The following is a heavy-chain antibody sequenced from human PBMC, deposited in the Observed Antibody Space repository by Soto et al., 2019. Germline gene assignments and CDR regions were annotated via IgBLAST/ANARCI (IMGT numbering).Heavy chain of an antibody. CDR3: ARTLYGDNVDY. Sequence: ASAKVSCKASGYTFTSYAMHWVRQAPGQRLEWMGWMNTNNGNTKYSQKFQGRVTITRNTSTSTAYMELSSLRSEDTAVYYCARTLYGDNVDYWGQGTLVTVSS. CDR2: MNTNNGNT. J-gene: IGHJ4*02. CDR1: GYTFTSYA. V-gene: IGHV1-3*04. D-gene: IGHD4-17*01.